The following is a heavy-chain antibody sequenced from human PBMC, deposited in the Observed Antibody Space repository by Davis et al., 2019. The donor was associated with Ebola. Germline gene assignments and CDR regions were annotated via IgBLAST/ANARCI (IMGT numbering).Heavy chain of an antibody. CDR2: IYYSGST. Sequence: MPSETLSLTCTVSGGSISSSSYYWGWIRQPPGKGLEWIGSIYYSGSTYYNPSLKSRVTISVDTSKNQFSLKLSSVTAADTAVYYCARTAIFGVVAYDYWGQGTLVTVSS. J-gene: IGHJ4*02. V-gene: IGHV4-39*07. CDR3: ARTAIFGVVAYDY. CDR1: GGSISSSSYY. D-gene: IGHD3-3*01.